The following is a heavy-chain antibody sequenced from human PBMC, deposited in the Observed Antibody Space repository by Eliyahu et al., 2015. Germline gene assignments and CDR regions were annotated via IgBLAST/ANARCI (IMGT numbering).Heavy chain of an antibody. Sequence: LLKPSETLSLTCTVSGGSVTSHYWTWIRQPPGKGLEWIGHIFSTGTADYNSSLSSRVSISIATSKNQFSLKLISVTAADTAVYXWARNWGMXYFDYWGQGALVTVSS. D-gene: IGHD7-27*01. V-gene: IGHV4-59*02. J-gene: IGHJ4*02. CDR3: ARNWGMXYFDY. CDR1: GGSVTSHY. CDR2: IFSTGTA.